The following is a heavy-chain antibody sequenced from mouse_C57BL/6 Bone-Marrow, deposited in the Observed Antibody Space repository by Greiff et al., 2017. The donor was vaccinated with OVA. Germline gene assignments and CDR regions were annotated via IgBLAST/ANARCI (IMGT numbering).Heavy chain of an antibody. CDR1: GYAFTNYL. D-gene: IGHD1-1*01. CDR2: INPGSGGT. CDR3: ARRLYYGSSYGYYFDY. Sequence: VQLQQSGAELVRPGTSVKVSCKASGYAFTNYLIEWVKQRPGQGLEWIGVINPGSGGTNYNEKFKGKATLTADKSSSTAYMQLSSLTSEDSAVSFCARRLYYGSSYGYYFDYWGQGTTLTVSS. J-gene: IGHJ2*01. V-gene: IGHV1-54*01.